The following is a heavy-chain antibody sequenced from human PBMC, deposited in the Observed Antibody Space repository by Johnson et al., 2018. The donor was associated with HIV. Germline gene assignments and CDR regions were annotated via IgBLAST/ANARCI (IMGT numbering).Heavy chain of an antibody. J-gene: IGHJ3*02. CDR3: TTGISWFGAITFEI. Sequence: QVQLVESGGGLVKPGGSLRLSCAASGFTFNDHYMSWIRQAPGKGLEWVSYISSSGGSTYYADSVKGRFTISRDNSKNTLYLQMNSLRAEDTAVYYCTTGISWFGAITFEIWCQGTMVTVSS. CDR1: GFTFNDHY. CDR2: ISSSGGST. D-gene: IGHD3-10*01. V-gene: IGHV3-11*01.